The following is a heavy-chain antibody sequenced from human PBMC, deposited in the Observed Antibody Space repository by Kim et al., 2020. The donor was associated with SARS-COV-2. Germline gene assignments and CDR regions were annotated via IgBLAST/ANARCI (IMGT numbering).Heavy chain of an antibody. J-gene: IGHJ1*01. Sequence: SVKVSCKASGFTFTSSAVQWVRQARGQRLEWIGWIVVGSGNTNYAQKFQERVTITRDMSTSTAYMELSSLRSEDTAVYYCAADVVVPAAMDGGVWEYFQHWGQGTLVTVSS. CDR1: GFTFTSSA. D-gene: IGHD2-2*01. CDR2: IVVGSGNT. CDR3: AADVVVPAAMDGGVWEYFQH. V-gene: IGHV1-58*01.